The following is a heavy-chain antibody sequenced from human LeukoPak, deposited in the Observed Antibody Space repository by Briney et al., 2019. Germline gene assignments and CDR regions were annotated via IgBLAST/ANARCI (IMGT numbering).Heavy chain of an antibody. CDR2: IYYSGST. J-gene: IGHJ3*02. V-gene: IGHV4-39*07. CDR1: GGSVTRGDYY. CDR3: ARSKYYYDSSGLSGAFDI. Sequence: PSETLSLTCTVSGGSVTRGDYYWGWIRQPPGKGLEWIGSIYYSGSTNYNPSLKSRVTISVDTSKNQFSLKLSSVTAADTAVYYCARSKYYYDSSGLSGAFDIWGQGTMVTVSS. D-gene: IGHD3-22*01.